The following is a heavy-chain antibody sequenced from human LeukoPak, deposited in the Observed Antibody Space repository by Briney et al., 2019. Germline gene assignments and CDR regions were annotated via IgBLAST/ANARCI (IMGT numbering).Heavy chain of an antibody. CDR1: GGSISRHF. J-gene: IGHJ3*01. CDR2: IHYSGRT. CDR3: ARGGAAPGAFDV. D-gene: IGHD2-15*01. Sequence: SETLSLTCSVSGGSISRHFWSWIRQPPGKGLDCIAFIHYSGRTKYNPSLQSRVTISIDTSENNFSLKLTSVTAADTAVYYCARGGAAPGAFDVWGQGTVVTASS. V-gene: IGHV4-59*11.